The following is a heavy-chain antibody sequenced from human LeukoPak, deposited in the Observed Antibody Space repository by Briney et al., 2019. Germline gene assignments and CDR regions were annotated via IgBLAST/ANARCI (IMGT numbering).Heavy chain of an antibody. CDR2: INPNSGGT. Sequence: ASVKVSCKASGYTFTGYYMHWVRQAPGQGLEWMGWINPNSGGTNYAQRFQGRVTMTRDRSISTAYMELSRLRSDDTAVYYCAKAPFCSGGSCYKTFDYWGQGTLVTVSS. CDR3: AKAPFCSGGSCYKTFDY. D-gene: IGHD2-15*01. V-gene: IGHV1-2*02. J-gene: IGHJ4*02. CDR1: GYTFTGYY.